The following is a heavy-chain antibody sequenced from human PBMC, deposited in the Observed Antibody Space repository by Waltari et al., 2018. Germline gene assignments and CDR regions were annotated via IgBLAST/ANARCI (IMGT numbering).Heavy chain of an antibody. CDR1: GDSISGSNYY. CDR2: VHYRGSN. CDR3: ARLGFCTSTSCYIPN. Sequence: QLQLQESGPGLVLPSETLSLTCSVSGDSISGSNYYWGWIRQPQGKGLQGSGSVHYRGSNDHNPSLKSRSTGAGDTSTNRMSLRLRFLNDADTAVYDCARLGFCTSTSCYIPNGGQGMLVTVAS. V-gene: IGHV4-39*01. J-gene: IGHJ4*02. D-gene: IGHD2-2*02.